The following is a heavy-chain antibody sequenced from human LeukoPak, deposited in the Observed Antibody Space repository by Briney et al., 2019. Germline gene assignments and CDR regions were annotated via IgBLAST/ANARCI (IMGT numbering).Heavy chain of an antibody. D-gene: IGHD6-19*01. CDR2: IYHSGST. CDR1: GYSISSGYY. V-gene: IGHV4-38-2*02. CDR3: ARDRVSGCVTY. J-gene: IGHJ4*02. Sequence: SETLSLTCTVSGYSISSGYYWGWIRQPPGKGLEWIGSIYHSGSTYYNPSLKSRVTISVDTSKNQFSLKLSSVTAADTAVYYCARDRVSGCVTYWGQGTLVTVSS.